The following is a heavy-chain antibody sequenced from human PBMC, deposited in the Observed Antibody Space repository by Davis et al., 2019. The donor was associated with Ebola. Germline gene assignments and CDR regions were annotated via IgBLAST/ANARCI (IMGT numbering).Heavy chain of an antibody. J-gene: IGHJ4*02. CDR2: TYYYRSKWYI. CDR3: ARGWLRTGFDY. V-gene: IGHV6-1*01. D-gene: IGHD5-12*01. CDR1: GDRVSGHNDA. Sequence: HSQTPSLTCSIPGDRVSGHNDAWNCIRQSPSRGLEWLRRTYYYRSKWYIDYAESVRGRITINPDTSKNQFSLQLNSVTPEDTAVYFCARGWLRTGFDYWGQGTLVTVSS.